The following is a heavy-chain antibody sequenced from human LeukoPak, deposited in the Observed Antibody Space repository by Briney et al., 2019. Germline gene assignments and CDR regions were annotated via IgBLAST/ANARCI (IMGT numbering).Heavy chain of an antibody. CDR2: IYYSGST. CDR1: GGSISSGDYY. V-gene: IGHV4-30-4*01. CDR3: ARVKVTDYYFDY. J-gene: IGHJ4*02. D-gene: IGHD2-21*02. Sequence: SETLSLTCTVSGGSISSGDYYWSWIRRPPGKGLEWIGYIYYSGSTYYNPSLKSRVTISVDTSKNQFSLKLSSVTAADTAVYYCARVKVTDYYFDYWGQGTLVTVSS.